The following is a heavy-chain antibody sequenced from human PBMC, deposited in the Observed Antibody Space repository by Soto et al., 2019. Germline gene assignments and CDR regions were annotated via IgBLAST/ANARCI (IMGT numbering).Heavy chain of an antibody. J-gene: IGHJ4*02. V-gene: IGHV4-39*01. CDR3: ARQFEARDFDY. D-gene: IGHD6-6*01. Sequence: PSETLSLTCTVSGGSISSSSYYWGWLRQLPGKGLEWIGSIYYSGSTYYNPSLKSRVTISVDTSKNQFSLKLSSVTAADTAVYYCARQFEARDFDYWGQGTLVTVSS. CDR1: GGSISSSSYY. CDR2: IYYSGST.